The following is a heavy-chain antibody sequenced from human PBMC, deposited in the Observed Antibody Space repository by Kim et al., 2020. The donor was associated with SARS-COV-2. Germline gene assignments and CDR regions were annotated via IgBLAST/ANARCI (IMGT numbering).Heavy chain of an antibody. CDR1: GGTFANSA. D-gene: IGHD5-18*01. J-gene: IGHJ5*02. CDR2: IIPVLHMS. Sequence: SVKVSCKASGGTFANSAVNWVRQAPGQGLEWMGRIIPVLHMSDHQQRFQDRVTFTADTSTNTVHMELSGLGYDDPAVYFCARASMATARYYFYSCGQGT. CDR3: ARASMATARYYFYS. V-gene: IGHV1-69*04.